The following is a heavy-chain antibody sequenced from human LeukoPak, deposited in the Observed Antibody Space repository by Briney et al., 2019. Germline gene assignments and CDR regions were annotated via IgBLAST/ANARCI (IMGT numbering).Heavy chain of an antibody. CDR2: IYYSGST. Sequence: KSSETLSLTCTVSGGSISSGGYHWSWIRQHPGKGLEWIGYIYYSGSTYYNPSLKSRVTISVDTSKNQFSLKLSSVTAADTAVYYCARDPVVYGDYGGWFDPWGQGTLVTVSS. J-gene: IGHJ5*02. CDR3: ARDPVVYGDYGGWFDP. V-gene: IGHV4-31*03. CDR1: GGSISSGGYH. D-gene: IGHD4-17*01.